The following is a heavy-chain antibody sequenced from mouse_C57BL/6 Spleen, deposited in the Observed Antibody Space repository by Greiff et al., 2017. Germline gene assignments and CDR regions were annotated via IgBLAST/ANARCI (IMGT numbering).Heavy chain of an antibody. CDR1: GYTFTSYW. Sequence: QVQLQQPGAELVKPGASVKLSCKASGYTFTSYWMHWVKQRPGQGLEWIGMIHPNSGSTNYNEKFTSKATLTVDKSSSTAYMQLSSLTYEDAADYYCARVTTVVEDAMDYWGQGTSVTVSS. J-gene: IGHJ4*01. D-gene: IGHD1-1*01. CDR3: ARVTTVVEDAMDY. CDR2: IHPNSGST. V-gene: IGHV1-64*01.